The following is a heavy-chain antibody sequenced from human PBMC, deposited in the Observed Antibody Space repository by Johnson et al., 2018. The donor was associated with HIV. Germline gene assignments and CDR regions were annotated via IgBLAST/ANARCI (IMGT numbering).Heavy chain of an antibody. Sequence: VQLVESGGGVVQPGGSLRLSCAASGFTFDDYAMHWVRQAPGKGLEWVSLISWDGGSTYYADSVKGRFTISRDNSKNTLYLQRNSLRAEDTAVYYCARAGRQQLVLDAFDIWGQGTMVTVSS. D-gene: IGHD6-13*01. J-gene: IGHJ3*02. V-gene: IGHV3-43D*03. CDR1: GFTFDDYA. CDR2: ISWDGGST. CDR3: ARAGRQQLVLDAFDI.